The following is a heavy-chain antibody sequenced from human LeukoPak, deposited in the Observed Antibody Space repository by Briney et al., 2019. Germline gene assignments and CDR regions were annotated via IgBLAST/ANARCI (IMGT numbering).Heavy chain of an antibody. J-gene: IGHJ5*02. CDR1: GGSISSYY. D-gene: IGHD3-10*01. V-gene: IGHV4-4*07. Sequence: SETLSLTCTVSGGSISSYYWSWIRQPAGEGLEWIGRIYTSGSTNYNPSLKSRVTMSVDTSKNQFSLKLSSVTAADTAVYYCARGQYYYGSGPGWFDPWGQGTLVTVSS. CDR3: ARGQYYYGSGPGWFDP. CDR2: IYTSGST.